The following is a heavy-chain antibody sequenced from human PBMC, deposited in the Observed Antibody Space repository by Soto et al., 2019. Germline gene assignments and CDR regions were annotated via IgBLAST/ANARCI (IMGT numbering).Heavy chain of an antibody. CDR1: GGSISSGGYY. CDR2: IYYSGST. D-gene: IGHD4-17*01. CDR3: ASSRGDYGNWFDP. V-gene: IGHV4-31*03. J-gene: IGHJ5*02. Sequence: KTSETLSLTCTVSGGSISSGGYYWSWIRQHPGKGLEWIGYIYYSGSTYYNPSLKSRVTISVDTSKNQFSLKLSSVTAADTAVYYCASSRGDYGNWFDPWGQGTLVTVSS.